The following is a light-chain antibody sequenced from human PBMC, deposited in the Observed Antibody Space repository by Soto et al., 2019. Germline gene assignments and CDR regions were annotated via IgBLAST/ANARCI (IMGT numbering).Light chain of an antibody. CDR1: TGAVTSGYY. J-gene: IGLJ2*01. CDR3: LLYYGGAVV. V-gene: IGLV7-43*01. Sequence: QTVVTQEPSLTVSPGGTVTLTCASSTGAVTSGYYPNWFQQKPGQAPRALIYSTSNKYSWTPARFSGSLLGGKAALTLSGVQPGDEVEYYCLLYYGGAVVFVGGTKLTVL. CDR2: STS.